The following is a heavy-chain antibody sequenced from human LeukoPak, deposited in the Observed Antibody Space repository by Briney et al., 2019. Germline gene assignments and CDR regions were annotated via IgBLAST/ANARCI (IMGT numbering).Heavy chain of an antibody. CDR2: ISYDGSKK. Sequence: PGRSLRLSSAASGFTFSSYAMHWVRQAPGKGLEWVAVISYDGSKKYYADSVKGRFTISRDNSKNTLYLQMNSLRAEDTAVYYCAKQLGYCSDGSCYFPYWGQGTLVTVSS. CDR3: AKQLGYCSDGSCYFPY. D-gene: IGHD2-15*01. J-gene: IGHJ4*02. CDR1: GFTFSSYA. V-gene: IGHV3-30-3*02.